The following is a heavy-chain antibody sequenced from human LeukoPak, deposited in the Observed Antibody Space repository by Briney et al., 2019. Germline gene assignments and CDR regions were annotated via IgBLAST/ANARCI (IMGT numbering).Heavy chain of an antibody. V-gene: IGHV4-59*01. Sequence: PSETLSLTCTVSDGSISSYYWSWIRQPPGKGLEWIGYIYYSGSTNYNPSLKSRVTISVDTSKNQFSLKLSSVTAADTAVYYCARVIAVAGMVYYFDYWGQGTLVTVSS. D-gene: IGHD6-19*01. CDR3: ARVIAVAGMVYYFDY. J-gene: IGHJ4*02. CDR2: IYYSGST. CDR1: DGSISSYY.